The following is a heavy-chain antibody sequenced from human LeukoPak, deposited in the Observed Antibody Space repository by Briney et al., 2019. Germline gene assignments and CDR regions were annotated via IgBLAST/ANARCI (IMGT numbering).Heavy chain of an antibody. CDR3: ARDKGFGCSSTSCYFDY. Sequence: PGGSLRLSCAASGFTFSSYAMHWVRQAPGKGLEWVAVISYDGSNKYYADSVKGRFAISRDNSKNTLYLQMNSLRAEDTAVYYCARDKGFGCSSTSCYFDYWGQGTLVTVSS. V-gene: IGHV3-30*09. J-gene: IGHJ4*02. D-gene: IGHD2-2*01. CDR2: ISYDGSNK. CDR1: GFTFSSYA.